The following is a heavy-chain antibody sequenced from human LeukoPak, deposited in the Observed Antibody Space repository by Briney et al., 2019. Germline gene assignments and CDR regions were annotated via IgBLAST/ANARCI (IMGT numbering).Heavy chain of an antibody. V-gene: IGHV3-48*03. D-gene: IGHD3-9*01. CDR3: ARDFPARYDILTGSF. CDR1: GFTFSSYE. CDR2: ISSSGSTI. Sequence: GGSLRLSCAASGFTFSSYEMNWVRQAPGKGLEWVSYISSSGSTIYYADSVKGRFTISRDNAKNSLYLQMNSLRAGDTAVYYCARDFPARYDILTGSFWGQGTLVTVSS. J-gene: IGHJ4*02.